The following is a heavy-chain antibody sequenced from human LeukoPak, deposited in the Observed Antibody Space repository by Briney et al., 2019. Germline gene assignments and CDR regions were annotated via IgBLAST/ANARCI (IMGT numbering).Heavy chain of an antibody. CDR3: ARAMVRGVITLRFDY. V-gene: IGHV4-4*07. Sequence: PSETLSLTCTVSGGSISSYYWSWIRQPAGKGLEWIGRIYTSGSTNYNPSLKSRVTMSVDTSKNQFSLKLSSVTAADTAAYYCARAMVRGVITLRFDYWGQGTLVTVSS. CDR1: GGSISSYY. CDR2: IYTSGST. J-gene: IGHJ4*02. D-gene: IGHD3-10*01.